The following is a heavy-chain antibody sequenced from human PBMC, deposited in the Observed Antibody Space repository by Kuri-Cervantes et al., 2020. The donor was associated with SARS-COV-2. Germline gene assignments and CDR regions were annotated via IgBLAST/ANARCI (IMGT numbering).Heavy chain of an antibody. D-gene: IGHD2-21*01. CDR2: ISSDGKNK. V-gene: IGHV3-30*18. J-gene: IGHJ4*02. CDR1: GFNFSTTD. CDR3: AXERAGVHDF. Sequence: GGSLRLSCVASGFNFSTTDMNWVRQAPGKGLEWVTFISSDGKNKKCMASGKGRFTISRDNSQNTLHLQMKSLRDEDTAIYYCAXERAGVHDFWGQGTLVTVSS.